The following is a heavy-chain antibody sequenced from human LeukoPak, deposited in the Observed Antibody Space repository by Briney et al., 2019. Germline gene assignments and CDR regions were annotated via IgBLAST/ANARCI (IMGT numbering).Heavy chain of an antibody. J-gene: IGHJ4*02. V-gene: IGHV4-31*03. D-gene: IGHD2-2*01. CDR3: ASFGYCSSTSCPQTTTFDY. CDR1: GGSISSGGYC. CDR2: IYYSGST. Sequence: PSETLSLTCTVSGGSISSGGYCWSWIREHPGKGLEWIGYIYYSGSTYHNPSLQSRVTISVDTAKSPLSLKVGSVTAADTAVYYCASFGYCSSTSCPQTTTFDYWGQGTLVTVSS.